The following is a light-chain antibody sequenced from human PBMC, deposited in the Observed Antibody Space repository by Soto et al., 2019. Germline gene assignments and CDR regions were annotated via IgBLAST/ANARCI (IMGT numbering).Light chain of an antibody. CDR1: QSVYSL. J-gene: IGKJ1*01. V-gene: IGKV3-11*01. CDR3: QQRANLWT. CDR2: DAA. Sequence: EIVLTQSPATLSLSPGERATVSCRASQSVYSLLAWLQQKPGQVPRLLIYDAATRATGIPARFSGSGYGTDFPLTISSLEPEDFAVYFCQQRANLWTFGQGTRVQIK.